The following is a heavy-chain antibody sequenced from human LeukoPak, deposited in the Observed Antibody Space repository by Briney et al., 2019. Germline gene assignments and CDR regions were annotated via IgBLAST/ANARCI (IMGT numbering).Heavy chain of an antibody. D-gene: IGHD3-10*01. CDR3: TTNYYGSGSYQYYMDV. Sequence: GGSLRLSCAASGFTFSNAWMSWVRQAPGKGLEWVGRIKSKTDGGTTDYAAPVKGRFTISRDDSKNTLYLQMNSPKTEDTAVYYCTTNYYGSGSYQYYMDVWGKGTTVTVSS. V-gene: IGHV3-15*01. J-gene: IGHJ6*03. CDR2: IKSKTDGGTT. CDR1: GFTFSNAW.